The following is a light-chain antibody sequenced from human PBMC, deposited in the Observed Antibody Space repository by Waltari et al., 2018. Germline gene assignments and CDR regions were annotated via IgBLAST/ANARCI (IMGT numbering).Light chain of an antibody. V-gene: IGKV1-5*03. J-gene: IGKJ1*01. Sequence: DVHMTQSPPAVSASVGDTVTMTCRASESVATWLAWYHQHSGGVPRRLMYRTSTLERGVPSRFSGSGAGTEFTLTINNLQPEDTGTYFCLQYNAYRTFGPGTNVEV. CDR2: RTS. CDR1: ESVATW. CDR3: LQYNAYRT.